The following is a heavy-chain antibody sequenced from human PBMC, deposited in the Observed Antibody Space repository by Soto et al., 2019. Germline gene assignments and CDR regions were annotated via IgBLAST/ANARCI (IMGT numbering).Heavy chain of an antibody. CDR1: GYTFAAYY. CDR2: INPNSGVT. D-gene: IGHD3-22*01. J-gene: IGHJ3*02. Sequence: GASVKVSCKASGYTFAAYYMHWVRQAPGQGLEWMGWINPNSGVTNYEQKFQGRVTMTTDTSIATAYVELTRLTSDDTAVYYCARDPGGGNSYYYDTPAFDIWGQGTMVTVSS. CDR3: ARDPGGGNSYYYDTPAFDI. V-gene: IGHV1-2*02.